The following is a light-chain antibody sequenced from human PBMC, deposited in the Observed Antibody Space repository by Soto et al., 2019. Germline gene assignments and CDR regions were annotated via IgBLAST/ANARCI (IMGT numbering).Light chain of an antibody. CDR3: SSFTSTSTFV. CDR1: SNDVGGYNY. V-gene: IGLV2-14*01. CDR2: EVS. J-gene: IGLJ1*01. Sequence: QSVLTQPASVSGSPGQSITISCTGPSNDVGGYNYVSWFQQHPGKAPKLLIFEVSNRPSGVSNRFSGSKSGNTASLTISGLQAEDEADYYCSSFTSTSTFVFGSGTKVTV.